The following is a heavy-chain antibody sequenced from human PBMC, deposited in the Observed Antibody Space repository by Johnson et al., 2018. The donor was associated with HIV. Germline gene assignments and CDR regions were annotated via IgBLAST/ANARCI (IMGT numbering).Heavy chain of an antibody. CDR2: ISFDVNDK. V-gene: IGHV3-30*04. D-gene: IGHD3-22*01. J-gene: IGHJ3*02. CDR1: GFTFSIYA. Sequence: QVQLVESGGGVVQPGRSLRLSCAASGFTFSIYAMHWVRQAPGKGLEWVSLISFDVNDKYYADSVKGRFTISRDNSKNTLYLQMNSLRAEDTAVYYCARGPMIVVPHDAFDIWGQGTMVTVSS. CDR3: ARGPMIVVPHDAFDI.